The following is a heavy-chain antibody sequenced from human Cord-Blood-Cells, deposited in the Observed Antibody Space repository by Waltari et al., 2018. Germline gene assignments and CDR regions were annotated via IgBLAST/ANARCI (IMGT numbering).Heavy chain of an antibody. CDR1: GFPFMSYS. CDR3: ARDWADY. CDR2: ISSSSSYI. V-gene: IGHV3-21*01. Sequence: EVQLVESGGGLVKPGGSLRLSCAASGFPFMSYSMNWVRQARGKGLEWVSSISSSSSYIYYADSVKGRFTISRDNAKNSLYLQMNSLRAEDTAVYYCARDWADYWGQGTLVTVSS. D-gene: IGHD3-16*01. J-gene: IGHJ4*02.